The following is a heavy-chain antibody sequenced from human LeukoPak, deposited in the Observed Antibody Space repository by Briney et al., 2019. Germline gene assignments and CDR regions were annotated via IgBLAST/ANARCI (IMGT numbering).Heavy chain of an antibody. Sequence: PSETLSLTCTVSGGSISSYYWSWIRQPAGKGLEWIGRIYTSGSTNYNPSLKGRVTMSVDTSKNQFSLKLSSVTAADTAVYYCARDRYYYDSSGYYNIFDYWGQGTLVTVSS. CDR3: ARDRYYYDSSGYYNIFDY. J-gene: IGHJ4*02. CDR1: GGSISSYY. D-gene: IGHD3-22*01. V-gene: IGHV4-4*07. CDR2: IYTSGST.